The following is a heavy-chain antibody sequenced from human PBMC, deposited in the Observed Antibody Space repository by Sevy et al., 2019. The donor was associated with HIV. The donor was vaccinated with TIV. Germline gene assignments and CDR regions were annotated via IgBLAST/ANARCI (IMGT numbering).Heavy chain of an antibody. CDR1: GFTFSSYW. Sequence: GGSLRLSCAASGFTFSSYWMSWVRQAPGKGLEWVAKIKRDGSEKYYLDSVKGRFTISRDNANNSLYLQMNSLRAEDTTVYYCARQEVGATGGGAFDYWGQGTLVTVSS. V-gene: IGHV3-7*01. J-gene: IGHJ4*02. CDR3: ARQEVGATGGGAFDY. D-gene: IGHD1-26*01. CDR2: IKRDGSEK.